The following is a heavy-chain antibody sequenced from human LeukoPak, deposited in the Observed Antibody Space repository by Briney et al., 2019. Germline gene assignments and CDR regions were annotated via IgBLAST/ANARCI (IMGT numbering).Heavy chain of an antibody. J-gene: IGHJ3*02. CDR3: ARLDYGDQSAPVVINAFDI. D-gene: IGHD4-17*01. CDR1: GGTFSSCA. CDR2: IIPIFGTA. V-gene: IGHV1-69*13. Sequence: ASVKVSCKASGGTFSSCAISWVRQAPGQGLEWMGGIIPIFGTANYAQKFQGRVTITADESTSTAYMELSSLRSEDTAVYYCARLDYGDQSAPVVINAFDIWGQGTMVTVSS.